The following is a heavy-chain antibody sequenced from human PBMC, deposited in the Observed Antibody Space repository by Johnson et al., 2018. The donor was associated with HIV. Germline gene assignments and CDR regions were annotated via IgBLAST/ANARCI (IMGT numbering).Heavy chain of an antibody. CDR1: GFTFSSYA. D-gene: IGHD2-2*01. CDR2: ISYDGTNR. V-gene: IGHV3-30-3*01. Sequence: EQLVESGGGVVQPGRSLRLSCAASGFTFSSYAMHWVRQAPGKGLEWVAVISYDGTNRYYADSVKGRFTISRHNSKNTLYLQMNSLSPEDTAVYYGAGEGNQLLGGDAFDIWGQGTMVTVSS. J-gene: IGHJ3*02. CDR3: AGEGNQLLGGDAFDI.